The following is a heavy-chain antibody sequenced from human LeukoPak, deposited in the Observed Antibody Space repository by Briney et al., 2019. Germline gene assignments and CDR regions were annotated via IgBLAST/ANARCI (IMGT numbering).Heavy chain of an antibody. D-gene: IGHD1-26*01. CDR3: ARESRYSGSH. V-gene: IGHV4-39*07. Sequence: SETLSLTCTVSGGSISSSSYYWGWIRQPPGKGLEWIGSIYYSGSTNYNPSLKSRVTISVDTSKNQFSLKLSSVTAADTAVYYCARESRYSGSHWGQGTLVTVSS. CDR2: IYYSGST. CDR1: GGSISSSSYY. J-gene: IGHJ4*02.